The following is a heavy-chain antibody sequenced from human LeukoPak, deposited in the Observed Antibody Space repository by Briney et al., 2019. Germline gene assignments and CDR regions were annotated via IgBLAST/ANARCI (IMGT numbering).Heavy chain of an antibody. CDR2: IFYSGKT. CDR3: ARLWIVATWFDA. D-gene: IGHD2-2*03. CDR1: GGSFSGYY. Sequence: PSETLSLTCAVYGGSFSGYYWAWVRQPPGKGLEWIGTIFYSGKTYYSASLKSRVTVSLDTSKKNFSLRLSSVTAADTAVYYCARLWIVATWFDAWGQGALVTVSS. V-gene: IGHV4-34*12. J-gene: IGHJ5*02.